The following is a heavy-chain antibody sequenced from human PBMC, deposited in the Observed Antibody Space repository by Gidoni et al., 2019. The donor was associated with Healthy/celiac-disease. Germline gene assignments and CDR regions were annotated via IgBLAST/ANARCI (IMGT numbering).Heavy chain of an antibody. CDR1: GFTFSSHG. CDR2: IWYDGSNK. Sequence: QVQLVESGGGVVQPGRSLRLSCAASGFTFSSHGMHWVRQAPGKGLEWVAVIWYDGSNKYYADSVKGRFTISRDNSKNTLYLQMNSLRAEDTAVYYCARAAVVVPAAMRGGYYFDYWGQGTLVTVSS. CDR3: ARAAVVVPAAMRGGYYFDY. V-gene: IGHV3-33*01. D-gene: IGHD2-2*01. J-gene: IGHJ4*02.